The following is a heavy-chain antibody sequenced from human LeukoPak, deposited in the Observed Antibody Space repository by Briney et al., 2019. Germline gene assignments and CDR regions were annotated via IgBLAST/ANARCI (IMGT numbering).Heavy chain of an antibody. V-gene: IGHV3-7*01. CDR3: ARDIEAAGLFLDY. Sequence: GGSLSLSWAASGFTFSSYWMSWFRRAPGRGREGVANMKYDGSEKYYVDSVKGRFTISRDNAKNSLYLQMNSLRAEDTAVYYCARDIEAAGLFLDYWGQGTLVTVSS. CDR1: GFTFSSYW. J-gene: IGHJ4*02. CDR2: MKYDGSEK. D-gene: IGHD6-13*01.